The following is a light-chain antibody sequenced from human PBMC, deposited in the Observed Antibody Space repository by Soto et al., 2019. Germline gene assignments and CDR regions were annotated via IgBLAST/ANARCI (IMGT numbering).Light chain of an antibody. J-gene: IGKJ3*01. V-gene: IGKV1-39*01. Sequence: DIQMTQSPSTLSASVGDRVTITCRASQSIDNYLNWYQQKPGKAPKLLLYAASTLQSGVPSRFSGSGSGTDFTLTINSLQPEDFASYYCQQNLSPPLTFGPGTKVDIK. CDR3: QQNLSPPLT. CDR2: AAS. CDR1: QSIDNY.